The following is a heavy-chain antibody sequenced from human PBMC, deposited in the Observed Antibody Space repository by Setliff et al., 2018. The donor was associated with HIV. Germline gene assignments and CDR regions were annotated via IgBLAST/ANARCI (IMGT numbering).Heavy chain of an antibody. J-gene: IGHJ4*02. CDR2: MYHSGST. CDR1: GHSIRSGYY. Sequence: SETLSLTCSASGHSIRSGYYWGWIRQPPGKGLEWIGTMYHSGSTYYNPSLQGRVTMFFDTSEDHFSLRLSSVTAADTAVYYCASRWGSYYDTNGHPFDYWGQGTLVTVTS. D-gene: IGHD3-22*01. V-gene: IGHV4-38-2*01. CDR3: ASRWGSYYDTNGHPFDY.